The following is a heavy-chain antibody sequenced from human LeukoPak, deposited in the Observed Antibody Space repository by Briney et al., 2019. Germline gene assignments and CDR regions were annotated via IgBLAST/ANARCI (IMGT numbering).Heavy chain of an antibody. Sequence: GGSLRLSCAASGFTFSSYSMNWVRQAPGKGLEWVSSISSSSSYIYYADSVKGRFTISRDNAKNSLYLQMNSLRAEDTAVYYCASRPDIVVVPAAMVSDCWGQGTLVTVSS. V-gene: IGHV3-21*01. CDR2: ISSSSSYI. CDR3: ASRPDIVVVPAAMVSDC. J-gene: IGHJ4*02. CDR1: GFTFSSYS. D-gene: IGHD2-2*01.